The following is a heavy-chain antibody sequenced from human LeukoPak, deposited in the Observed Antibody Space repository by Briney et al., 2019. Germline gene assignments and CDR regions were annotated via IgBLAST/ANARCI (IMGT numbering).Heavy chain of an antibody. CDR2: IYYSGST. J-gene: IGHJ2*01. CDR1: GGSISSYY. D-gene: IGHD3-22*01. CDR3: ARQGDSSGYADFDL. V-gene: IGHV4-59*08. Sequence: PSETLSLTCTVSGGSISSYYWSWIRQPPGKGLEWIGYIYYSGSTNYNPSLKSRVTISVDTSKNQFSLKLSSVTAADTAVYYCARQGDSSGYADFDLWGRGTLVTVSS.